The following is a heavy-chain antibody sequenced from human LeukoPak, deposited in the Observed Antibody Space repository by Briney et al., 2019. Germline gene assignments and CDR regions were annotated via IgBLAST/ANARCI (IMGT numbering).Heavy chain of an antibody. D-gene: IGHD1-26*01. CDR1: GFTFSSYA. CDR2: ISGSGGST. Sequence: PGASLRLSCAASGFTFSSYAMSWVRQAPGKGLEWVSAISGSGGSTYYADSVKGRFTISRDNSKNTLYLQVNSLRAEDTAVYYCAKGGNSGSYSPFDYWGQGTLVTVSS. CDR3: AKGGNSGSYSPFDY. V-gene: IGHV3-23*01. J-gene: IGHJ4*02.